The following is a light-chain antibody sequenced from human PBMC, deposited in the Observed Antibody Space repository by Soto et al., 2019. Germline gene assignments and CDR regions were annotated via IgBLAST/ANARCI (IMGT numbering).Light chain of an antibody. J-gene: IGLJ1*01. V-gene: IGLV2-14*01. CDR1: SSDVGDYNY. CDR3: SSYTSRSTHV. Sequence: QSVLTQPASVSGSPGQSITISCTGTSSDVGDYNYVSWYQQHPGKAPKVMIYEVSNRPSGVSNRFSGSKSGNTASLTISGLQAEDEADYYCSSYTSRSTHVFGTGTKVTVL. CDR2: EVS.